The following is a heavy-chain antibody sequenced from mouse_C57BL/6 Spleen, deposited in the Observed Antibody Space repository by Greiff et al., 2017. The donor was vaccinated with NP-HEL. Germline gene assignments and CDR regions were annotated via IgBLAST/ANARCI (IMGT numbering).Heavy chain of an antibody. Sequence: EVKLQESGGGLVQPKGSLKLSCAASGFSFNTYAMNWVRQAPGKGLEWVARIRSKSNNYATYYADSVKDRFTISRADSESMLYLQMNNLKTEDTAMYYCVRDSSGYVRFAYWGQGTLVTVSA. CDR2: IRSKSNNYAT. V-gene: IGHV10-1*01. J-gene: IGHJ3*01. CDR1: GFSFNTYA. D-gene: IGHD3-2*02. CDR3: VRDSSGYVRFAY.